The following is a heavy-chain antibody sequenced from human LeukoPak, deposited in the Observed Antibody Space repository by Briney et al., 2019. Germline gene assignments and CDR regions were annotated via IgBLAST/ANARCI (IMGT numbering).Heavy chain of an antibody. V-gene: IGHV4-61*01. CDR2: IYYSGST. Sequence: SETLSLTCAVSGYSISSGYYWGWIRQPPGKGLEWIGYIYYSGSTNYNPSLKSRVTISVDTSKNQFSLKLSSVTAADTAVYYCARLLWYFDLWGRGTLVTVSS. CDR1: GYSISSGYY. J-gene: IGHJ2*01. CDR3: ARLLWYFDL.